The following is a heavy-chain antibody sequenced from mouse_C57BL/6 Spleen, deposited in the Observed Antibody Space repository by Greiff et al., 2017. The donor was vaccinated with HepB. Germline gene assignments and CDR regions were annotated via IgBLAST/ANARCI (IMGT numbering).Heavy chain of an antibody. CDR1: GFSLTSYG. D-gene: IGHD1-1*01. CDR3: ARHEVAPYAMDY. J-gene: IGHJ4*01. Sequence: QVQLKESGPGLVAPSQSLSITCTVSGFSLTSYGVHWVRQPPGKGLEWLVVIWSDGSTTYNSALKSRLSISKDNSKSQVCLQMNSLQTDDTAMYYFARHEVAPYAMDYWGQGTSVTVSS. CDR2: IWSDGST. V-gene: IGHV2-6-1*01.